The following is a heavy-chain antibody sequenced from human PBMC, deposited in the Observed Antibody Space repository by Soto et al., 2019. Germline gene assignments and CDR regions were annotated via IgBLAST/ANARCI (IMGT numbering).Heavy chain of an antibody. CDR3: ARENGKTYSSSPRGGGWFDP. D-gene: IGHD6-6*01. J-gene: IGHJ5*02. CDR2: INPSGGST. V-gene: IGHV1-46*03. CDR1: GYTFTSYY. Sequence: GASVKVSCKASGYTFTSYYMHWVRQAPGQGLEWMGIINPSGGSTSYAQKFQGRVTMTRDTSTSTVYMELSSLRSEDTAVYYCARENGKTYSSSPRGGGWFDPWGQGTLVTVSS.